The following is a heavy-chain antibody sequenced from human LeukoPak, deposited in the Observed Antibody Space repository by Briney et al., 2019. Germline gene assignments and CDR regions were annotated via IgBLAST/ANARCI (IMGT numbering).Heavy chain of an antibody. CDR2: INPNSGDT. J-gene: IGHJ3*02. Sequence: ASVKVSCKTSGYTFTGYYIHWVRQAPGQGLEWMGWINPNSGDTNYAQKFQGRVSMTGDTSISTAYMELSRLRSDDTAVYYCARTLVVINDAFDIWGQGTMDTVSS. V-gene: IGHV1-2*02. CDR1: GYTFTGYY. CDR3: ARTLVVINDAFDI. D-gene: IGHD3-22*01.